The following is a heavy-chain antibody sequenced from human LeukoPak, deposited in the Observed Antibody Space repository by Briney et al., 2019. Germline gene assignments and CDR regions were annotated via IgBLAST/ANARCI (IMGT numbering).Heavy chain of an antibody. Sequence: GGSLRLSCAASGFTFSSYGMSWVRQVPGKGLEWVLGISGSGGSTYYADSVKGRFTISRDNPKNTLYLQMNSLRAEDTAVYYCAKARGFSYGSAVVYWGQGTLVTVSS. CDR1: GFTFSSYG. J-gene: IGHJ4*02. D-gene: IGHD5-18*01. CDR2: ISGSGGST. V-gene: IGHV3-23*01. CDR3: AKARGFSYGSAVVY.